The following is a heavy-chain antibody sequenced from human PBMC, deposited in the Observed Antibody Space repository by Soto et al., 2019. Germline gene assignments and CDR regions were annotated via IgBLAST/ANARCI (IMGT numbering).Heavy chain of an antibody. CDR3: ARVYTVNYDGYFDY. Sequence: QVQLQESGPGLVKPSQTLSLTCTVSGGSISSGGYYWSWIRQHPGKGLEWIGYIFFTGSTLYNPSLKSRVAISIDTSKNQFSLKLSAVTAADTAVDYCARVYTVNYDGYFDYWGQGTLVTVSS. J-gene: IGHJ4*02. CDR1: GGSISSGGYY. CDR2: IFFTGST. V-gene: IGHV4-31*03. D-gene: IGHD3-22*01.